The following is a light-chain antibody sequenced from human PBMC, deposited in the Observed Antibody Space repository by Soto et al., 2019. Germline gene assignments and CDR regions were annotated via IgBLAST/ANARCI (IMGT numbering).Light chain of an antibody. CDR1: QSVSSN. J-gene: IGKJ1*01. CDR3: HQYNNWPRT. V-gene: IGKV3-15*01. Sequence: EIVMTQSPATLSVSPGERATLSCRASQSVSSNLAWYQQKPGQAPRLLIYGTSTRATGIPTRFSGSGSGTEFTLTISSLQSEDFAVYYCHQYNNWPRTFGQGTNVEIK. CDR2: GTS.